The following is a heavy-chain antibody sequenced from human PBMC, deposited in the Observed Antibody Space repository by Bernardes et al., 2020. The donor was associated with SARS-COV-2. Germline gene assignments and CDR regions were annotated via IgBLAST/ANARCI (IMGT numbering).Heavy chain of an antibody. CDR2: IKHDGSEK. D-gene: IGHD2-15*01. CDR3: ARESIGWSNAFDY. CDR1: GFIFNNYG. Sequence: GGSLRLSCAASGFIFNNYGMHWVRQPPGKGLEWVANIKHDGSEKYYMDSMKGRFTISRDNAKNSLYLQMNSLRAEDTAVYYCARESIGWSNAFDYWGQGSLVTVSS. J-gene: IGHJ4*02. V-gene: IGHV3-7*01.